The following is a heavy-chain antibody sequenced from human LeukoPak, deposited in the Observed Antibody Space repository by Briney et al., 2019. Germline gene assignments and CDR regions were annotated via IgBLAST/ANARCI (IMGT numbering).Heavy chain of an antibody. D-gene: IGHD3-3*01. CDR2: INHSGST. Sequence: SETLSLTCAVYGGSFSGCYWSWIRQPPGKGLEWIGEINHSGSTNYNPSLRSRVAISEDTSRNQFSLRLNSVTAADTAVYYCARHIPVIWSSGYYYGMDVWGQGTTVTVSS. CDR3: ARHIPVIWSSGYYYGMDV. CDR1: GGSFSGCY. J-gene: IGHJ6*02. V-gene: IGHV4-34*01.